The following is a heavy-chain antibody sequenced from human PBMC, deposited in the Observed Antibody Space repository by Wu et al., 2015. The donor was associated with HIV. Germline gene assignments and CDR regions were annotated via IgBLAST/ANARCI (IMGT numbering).Heavy chain of an antibody. D-gene: IGHD6-13*01. V-gene: IGHV1-2*02. CDR1: GYTFTGYY. CDR2: INPNSGGT. CDR3: AGQHSSSRGGDWFDP. J-gene: IGHJ5*02. Sequence: QVQLVQSGAEVKKPGASVKVSCKASGYTFTGYYMHWVRQAPGQGLEWMGWINPNSGGTNYAQKFQGRVTMTRDTSISTAYMELSRLRSDDTAVYYCAGQHSSSRGGDWFDPWGQGTLVTVSS.